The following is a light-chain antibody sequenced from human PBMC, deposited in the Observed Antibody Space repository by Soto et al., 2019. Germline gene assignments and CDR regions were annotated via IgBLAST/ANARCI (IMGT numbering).Light chain of an antibody. V-gene: IGKV1-6*02. CDR1: QDIRNN. CDR2: TAS. Sequence: AIQLTPSPSSLSASVCDRVTITFRASQDIRNNLGWYQQKPGRAPKLLIFTASGLQSGVPSRFSGRGSGTDFTLTISSLQPEDFATYYCLQDSIYPWTFGQGTKVDIK. CDR3: LQDSIYPWT. J-gene: IGKJ1*01.